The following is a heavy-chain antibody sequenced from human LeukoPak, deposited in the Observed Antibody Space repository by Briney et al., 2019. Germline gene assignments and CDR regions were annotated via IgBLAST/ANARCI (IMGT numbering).Heavy chain of an antibody. CDR3: ARGPSRDGYKRTEYYFDY. V-gene: IGHV3-23*01. Sequence: PGGSLRLSCAASGFTFSSYAMSWVRQAPGKGLEWVSAISGSGGSTYYADSVKGRFTISRDNSKNTLYLQMNSLRAEDTAVYYCARGPSRDGYKRTEYYFDYWGQGTLVTVSS. CDR1: GFTFSSYA. D-gene: IGHD5-24*01. J-gene: IGHJ4*02. CDR2: ISGSGGST.